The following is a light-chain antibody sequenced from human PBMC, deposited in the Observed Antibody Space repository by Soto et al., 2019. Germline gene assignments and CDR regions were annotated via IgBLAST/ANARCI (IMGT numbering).Light chain of an antibody. CDR1: NIGSKS. J-gene: IGLJ1*01. Sequence: SYELTQPPSVSVAPGQTARITCGGNNIGSKSVHWYQQKPGQAPVLVVYDDTDRPSGIPERFSGSNSGNTATLTITWVEAGDEADYYCQVSDSSGDHQIFGTGTKLTVL. CDR2: DDT. CDR3: QVSDSSGDHQI. V-gene: IGLV3-21*02.